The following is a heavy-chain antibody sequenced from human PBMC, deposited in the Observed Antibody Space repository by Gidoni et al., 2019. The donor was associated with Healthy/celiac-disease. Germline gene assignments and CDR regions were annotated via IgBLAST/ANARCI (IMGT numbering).Heavy chain of an antibody. V-gene: IGHV3-21*01. CDR2: ISSSSSYI. CDR1: GFTFSSYS. Sequence: EVQLVESGGGLVKPGGSLRLSCAASGFTFSSYSMNWVRQAPGKGLEWFSSISSSSSYIYYADSVKGRFTISRDNAKNSLYLQMNSLRAEDTAVYYCARDLSCHGSGGSCYGDFDYWGQGTLVTVSS. CDR3: ARDLSCHGSGGSCYGDFDY. D-gene: IGHD2-15*01. J-gene: IGHJ4*02.